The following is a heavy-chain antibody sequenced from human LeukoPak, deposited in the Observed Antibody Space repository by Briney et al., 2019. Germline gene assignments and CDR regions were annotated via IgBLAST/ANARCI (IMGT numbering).Heavy chain of an antibody. J-gene: IGHJ3*02. CDR1: GVSISSYY. V-gene: IGHV4-59*01. CDR2: IDYSGAT. D-gene: IGHD5-24*01. Sequence: SETLSLTCTVSGVSISSYYWSWVRQPPGKGLEWIGNIDYSGATNYNPSLLSRVSISLDMSKSQFSLRLTSVTAADTAVYYCVRPRRDDYSYDGFDIWGQGTMVTVSS. CDR3: VRPRRDDYSYDGFDI.